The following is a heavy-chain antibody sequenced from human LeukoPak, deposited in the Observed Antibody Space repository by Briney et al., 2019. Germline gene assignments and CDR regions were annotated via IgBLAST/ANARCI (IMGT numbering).Heavy chain of an antibody. J-gene: IGHJ4*02. V-gene: IGHV3-15*01. CDR1: EFTFSNAW. CDR3: TSQYFDY. CDR2: IKSKTDGGTT. Sequence: GGSLRLSCAASEFTFSNAWMNWVRQGPGKGLEWVGRIKSKTDGGTTDYAAPVEGRFTISRDDSKNTVYLQMNSLKTDDTAVHYCTSQYFDYWGQGTLVAVSS.